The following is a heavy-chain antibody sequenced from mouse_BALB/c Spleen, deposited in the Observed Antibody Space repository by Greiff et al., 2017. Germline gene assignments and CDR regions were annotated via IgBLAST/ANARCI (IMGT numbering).Heavy chain of an antibody. Sequence: EVQLQQSGGGLVQPGGSMKLSCVASGFTFSNYWMNWVRQSPEKGLEWVAEIRLKSNNYATHYAESVKGRFTISRDDSKSSVYLQMNNLRAEDTGIYYCTRAGTGFFDYWGQGTTLTVSS. V-gene: IGHV6-6*02. CDR3: TRAGTGFFDY. D-gene: IGHD4-1*01. CDR2: IRLKSNNYAT. CDR1: GFTFSNYW. J-gene: IGHJ2*01.